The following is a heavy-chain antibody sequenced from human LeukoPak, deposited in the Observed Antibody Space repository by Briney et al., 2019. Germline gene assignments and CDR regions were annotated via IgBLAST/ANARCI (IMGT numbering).Heavy chain of an antibody. V-gene: IGHV3-23*01. D-gene: IGHD6-19*01. CDR2: ISGSGGST. J-gene: IGHJ5*02. Sequence: GGSLRLSCAASGFTFSSYAMSWVRQARGKGLEWVSAISGSGGSTYYADSVKGRFTISRDNSKNTLYLQMNSLSAEDTAVYYCAKGTPAGIAVADQFDHWGQGTLVTVSS. CDR3: AKGTPAGIAVADQFDH. CDR1: GFTFSSYA.